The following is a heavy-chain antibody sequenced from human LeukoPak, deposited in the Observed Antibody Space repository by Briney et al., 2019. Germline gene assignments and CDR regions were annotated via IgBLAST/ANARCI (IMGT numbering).Heavy chain of an antibody. CDR1: GGTFSSYT. D-gene: IGHD4-17*01. Sequence: SVKVSCKASGGTFSSYTISWVRQAPGQGLEWMGGIIPIFGTANYAQKFQGRVTITTDESTSTAYMELSSLRSEDTAVYYCASQSNYGDYSYDYWGQGTLVTVSS. V-gene: IGHV1-69*05. J-gene: IGHJ4*02. CDR2: IIPIFGTA. CDR3: ASQSNYGDYSYDY.